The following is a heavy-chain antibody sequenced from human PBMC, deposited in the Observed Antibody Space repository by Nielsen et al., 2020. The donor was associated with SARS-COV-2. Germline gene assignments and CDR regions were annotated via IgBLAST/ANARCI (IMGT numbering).Heavy chain of an antibody. CDR3: ARAPSGYPFDY. V-gene: IGHV1-18*01. Sequence: ASVKDSCKASGYTFTSYVISWVRQAHGQGLEWMGWISAYKGNTNYAQKLQGRVTMTTDTSTSKAYMELRRLRSDDTAVYYCARAPSGYPFDYWGQGTLVTVSS. CDR1: GYTFTSYV. J-gene: IGHJ4*02. D-gene: IGHD3-22*01. CDR2: ISAYKGNT.